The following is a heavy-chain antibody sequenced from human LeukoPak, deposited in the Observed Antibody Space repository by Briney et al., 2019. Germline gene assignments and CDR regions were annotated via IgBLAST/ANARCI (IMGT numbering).Heavy chain of an antibody. CDR3: ARATVTTNWFDP. V-gene: IGHV1-2*02. J-gene: IGHJ5*02. Sequence: ASVKVSCKASGYTFTGYYMHWVRQAPGQGLEWMGCINPNSGGTNYVHKVQGRLTITRDTSISTAYMDLSRLRSDDTAVYYCARATVTTNWFDPWGQGTLVTVSS. CDR2: INPNSGGT. D-gene: IGHD4-17*01. CDR1: GYTFTGYY.